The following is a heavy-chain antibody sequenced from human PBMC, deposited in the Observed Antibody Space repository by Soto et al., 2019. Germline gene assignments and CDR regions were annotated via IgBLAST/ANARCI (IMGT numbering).Heavy chain of an antibody. D-gene: IGHD3-10*01. J-gene: IGHJ4*02. CDR1: GFTFSSYS. Sequence: GGSLRLSCAASGFTFSSYSMNWVRQAPGKGLEWASSISGNSNYMYYADSVKGRFTISRDNAKNSLYLQMNSLRAEDTAVYYCAREMIGSGSYDYWGQGILVTVSS. CDR2: ISGNSNYM. V-gene: IGHV3-21*01. CDR3: AREMIGSGSYDY.